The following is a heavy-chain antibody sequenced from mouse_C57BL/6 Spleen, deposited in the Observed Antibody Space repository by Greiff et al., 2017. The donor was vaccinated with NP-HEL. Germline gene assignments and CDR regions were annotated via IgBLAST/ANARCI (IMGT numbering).Heavy chain of an antibody. CDR2: IDPETGGT. Sequence: QVQLQQSGAELVRPGASVTLSCKASGYTFTDYEMHWVKQTPVHGLEWIGAIDPETGGTAYNQKFKGKAILTADKSSSTAYMELRSLTSEDSAVYYCTCYGGSNWYFDVWGTGTTVTVSS. CDR3: TCYGGSNWYFDV. D-gene: IGHD1-1*02. CDR1: GYTFTDYE. J-gene: IGHJ1*03. V-gene: IGHV1-15*01.